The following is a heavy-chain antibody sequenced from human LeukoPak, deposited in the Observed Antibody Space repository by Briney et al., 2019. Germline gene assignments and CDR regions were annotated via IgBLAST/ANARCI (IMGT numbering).Heavy chain of an antibody. CDR2: ISYDGSNK. D-gene: IGHD5-12*01. CDR1: GFTVSSNY. V-gene: IGHV3-30-3*01. CDR3: ARQAGYSGYFLDY. J-gene: IGHJ4*02. Sequence: GGSLRLSCAASGFTVSSNYMSWVRQAPGKGLEWVAVISYDGSNKYYADSVKGRFTISRDNSKNTLYLQMNSLRAEDTAVYYCARQAGYSGYFLDYWGQGTLVTVSS.